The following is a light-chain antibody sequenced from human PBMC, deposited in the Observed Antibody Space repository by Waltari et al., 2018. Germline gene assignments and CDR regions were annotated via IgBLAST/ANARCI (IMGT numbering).Light chain of an antibody. Sequence: EIALTQSPGTLSLSPGERATLFCRASRSVSSNYMAWYQQRPGQPPTLVIYGASSRTTRIPDRFSGSGSGTDFTLTISTLELEHFAMSYRQQYGPSPPFAFGLATKLEIK. CDR2: GAS. V-gene: IGKV3-20*01. CDR3: QQYGPSPPFA. J-gene: IGKJ2*01. CDR1: RSVSSNY.